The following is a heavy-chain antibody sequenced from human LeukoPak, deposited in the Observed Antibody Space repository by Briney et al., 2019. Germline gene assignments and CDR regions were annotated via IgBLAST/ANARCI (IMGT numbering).Heavy chain of an antibody. D-gene: IGHD4-23*01. Sequence: ASVKVSCKASGYTFTSYGISWVRQAPGQGLEWMGWINAGNGNTKYSQKFQGRVTITRDTSASTAYMELSSLRSEDTAVYYCARVYGGNSWLADAFDIWGQGTMVTVSS. CDR3: ARVYGGNSWLADAFDI. CDR2: INAGNGNT. V-gene: IGHV1-18*01. CDR1: GYTFTSYG. J-gene: IGHJ3*02.